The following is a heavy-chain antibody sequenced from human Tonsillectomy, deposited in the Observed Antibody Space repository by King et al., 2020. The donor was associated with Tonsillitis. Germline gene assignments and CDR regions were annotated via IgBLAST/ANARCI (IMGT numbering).Heavy chain of an antibody. D-gene: IGHD3-3*01. J-gene: IGHJ3*02. CDR2: ISSIGSTI. Sequence: VQLVESGGGLAKPGGSLRLSCAASGFTFSDYYMSWIRQAPGKGLEWVSYISSIGSTIYYGDSVKVRFTISRDNAKNSLYLQMNSLRAEDTAVYYCATGTSYDFWSAYYDAFDIWGRGTMVTVSS. CDR1: GFTFSDYY. CDR3: ATGTSYDFWSAYYDAFDI. V-gene: IGHV3-11*01.